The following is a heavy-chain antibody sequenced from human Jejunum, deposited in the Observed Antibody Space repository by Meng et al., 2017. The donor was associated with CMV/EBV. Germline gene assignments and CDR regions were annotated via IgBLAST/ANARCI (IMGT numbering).Heavy chain of an antibody. CDR2: ISSSSSYI. J-gene: IGHJ6*02. CDR1: GFTFTSYS. V-gene: IGHV3-21*01. Sequence: AASGFTFTSYSMIWVRQAPGKGLEWVSSISSSSSYIYYADSVKGRFTISRDNAKNSLYLQMNSLRAEDTAVYYCARAGGIYDSPDVWGQGTTVTVSS. D-gene: IGHD3-3*01. CDR3: ARAGGIYDSPDV.